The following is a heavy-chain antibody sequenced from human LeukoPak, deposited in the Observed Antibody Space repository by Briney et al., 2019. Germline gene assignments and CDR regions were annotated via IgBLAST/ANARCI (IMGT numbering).Heavy chain of an antibody. CDR3: AKNNGFNSGWSWFDL. V-gene: IGHV1-18*01. Sequence: ASVKVSCKASGYAFSSHGINWVRQAPGQGLEWMGWISGDNVNTNYAPKVQGRLTMSTDTSTTTAYMEMRALRSDDTAVYYCAKNNGFNSGWSWFDLWGQGTLVTVSS. J-gene: IGHJ5*02. CDR1: GYAFSSHG. CDR2: ISGDNVNT. D-gene: IGHD1-1*01.